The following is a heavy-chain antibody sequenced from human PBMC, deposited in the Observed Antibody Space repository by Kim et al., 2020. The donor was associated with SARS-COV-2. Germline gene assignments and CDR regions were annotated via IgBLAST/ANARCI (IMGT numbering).Heavy chain of an antibody. CDR1: GFTFSIYW. Sequence: GGSLRLSCAASGFTFSIYWMSWVRQAPGKGLEWVANIKQDGSEKYYVDSVKGRFTISRDNAKNSLYLQMNSLRGEDTAVYYCAKRGWYFDLWGRGTLVTVSS. CDR3: AKRGWYFDL. J-gene: IGHJ2*01. V-gene: IGHV3-7*01. CDR2: IKQDGSEK.